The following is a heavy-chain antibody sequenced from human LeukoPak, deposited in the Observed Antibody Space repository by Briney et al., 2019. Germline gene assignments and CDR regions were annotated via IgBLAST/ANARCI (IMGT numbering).Heavy chain of an antibody. CDR3: AGPDTAMEHGAFDI. J-gene: IGHJ3*02. Sequence: QTGGSLRLSCAASGFTFSSYWMSWVRQAPGKGLEWVANIKQDGSEKYYVDSVKGRFTISRDNAKNSLYLQMNSLRAEDTAVYYCAGPDTAMEHGAFDIWGQGTLVTVSS. V-gene: IGHV3-7*01. CDR2: IKQDGSEK. CDR1: GFTFSSYW. D-gene: IGHD5-18*01.